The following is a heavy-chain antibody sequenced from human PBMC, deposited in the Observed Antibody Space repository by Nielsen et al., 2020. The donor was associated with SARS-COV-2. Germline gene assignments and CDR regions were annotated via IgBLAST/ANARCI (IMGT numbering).Heavy chain of an antibody. V-gene: IGHV1-46*04. D-gene: IGHD6-6*01. CDR1: GYTFINYH. CDR2: INPRVGRT. CDR3: ARGSGDVSASDVDH. Sequence: ASVKVSCKASGYTFINYHLHWVRQAPGQGLEWMGTINPRVGRTSYAKKLQGRVTVTRDTSTSTVYMELSSLRSEDTAMYYCARGSGDVSASDVDHWGQGTLVTVSS. J-gene: IGHJ4*02.